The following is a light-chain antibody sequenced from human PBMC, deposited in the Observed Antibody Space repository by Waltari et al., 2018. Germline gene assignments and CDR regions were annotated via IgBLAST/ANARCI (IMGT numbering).Light chain of an antibody. CDR1: QSVSSN. CDR2: GAS. CDR3: QQYNNWPPWT. Sequence: EIVMTQSPATLSVSPGERATLPCRASQSVSSNLAWYQQKPGQAPRLLSYGASTRATGIPARFSGSGSGTEFTLTISSMQSEDFAVYCCQQYNNWPPWTFGQGTKVEIK. J-gene: IGKJ1*01. V-gene: IGKV3-15*01.